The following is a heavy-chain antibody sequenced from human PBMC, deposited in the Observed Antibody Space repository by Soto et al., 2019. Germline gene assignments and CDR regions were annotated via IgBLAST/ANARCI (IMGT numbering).Heavy chain of an antibody. CDR3: ARQIYDSDTGPNFQYYFDS. V-gene: IGHV5-10-1*01. J-gene: IGHJ4*02. CDR2: IDPSDSQT. CDR1: GYSFAGYW. D-gene: IGHD3-22*01. Sequence: PGESLKISCKGAGYSFAGYWITWVRQKPGKXLGWMGRIDPSDSQTYYSPSFRGHVTISVTKSITTVFLQWSSLRASDTAMYYCARQIYDSDTGPNFQYYFDSWGQGTPVTVSS.